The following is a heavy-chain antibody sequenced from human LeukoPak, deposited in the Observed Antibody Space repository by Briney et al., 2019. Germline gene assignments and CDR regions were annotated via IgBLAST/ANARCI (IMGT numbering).Heavy chain of an antibody. CDR2: INHSGST. D-gene: IGHD6-13*01. V-gene: IGHV4-34*01. J-gene: IGHJ4*02. Sequence: SETLSLTCTVSGGSISGYYWSWIRQPPGKGLEWIGEINHSGSTNYNPSLKSRVTISVDTSKNQFSLKLSSVTAADTAVYYCARGIAAADSWDYWGQGTLVTVSS. CDR3: ARGIAAADSWDY. CDR1: GGSISGYY.